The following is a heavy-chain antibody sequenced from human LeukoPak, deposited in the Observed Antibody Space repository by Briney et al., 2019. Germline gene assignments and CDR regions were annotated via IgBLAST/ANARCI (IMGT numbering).Heavy chain of an antibody. CDR2: INQDGSEK. J-gene: IGHJ4*02. CDR3: ASWRWLQSDVDY. CDR1: GFTFSNYW. D-gene: IGHD5-24*01. V-gene: IGHV3-7*01. Sequence: GGSLRLSCVASGFTFSNYWMTWFRQTPGKGLEWVGNINQDGSEKYYLDSVRGRFTISRDNAKNSLYLQMNSLRAEDTAVYYCASWRWLQSDVDYWGQGTLVTVSS.